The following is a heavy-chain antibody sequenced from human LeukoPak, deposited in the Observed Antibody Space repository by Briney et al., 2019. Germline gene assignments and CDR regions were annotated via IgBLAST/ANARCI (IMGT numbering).Heavy chain of an antibody. J-gene: IGHJ2*01. CDR1: GGSISSGSYY. V-gene: IGHV4-39*01. CDR3: AGHSHLDWYLDL. Sequence: PSETLSLTCTVSGGSISSGSYYWVWIRQPPGKGLEWIGNIYYSGITSYNPSLGGSTSYNPSLNSRVTISVDTSKNQFSLKLSSVTAADTAVYYCAGHSHLDWYLDLWGRGTLVTVAS. D-gene: IGHD3-16*01. CDR2: IYYSGITSYNPSLGGST.